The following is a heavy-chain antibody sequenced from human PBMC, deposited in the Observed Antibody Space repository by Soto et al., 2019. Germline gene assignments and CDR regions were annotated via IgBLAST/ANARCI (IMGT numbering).Heavy chain of an antibody. Sequence: EVQMLESGGGLVQPGGSLRLSCAASRFSFSDYVVNWVRQAPGKGLEWVATIGGSGDTYYADSVKGRFTISRDTSRNSVYLQMNSLRAEDTAVYHCASSGHCTPMKCTSFEIWGQGTTVTVSS. J-gene: IGHJ3*02. CDR1: RFSFSDYV. CDR2: IGGSGDT. V-gene: IGHV3-23*01. CDR3: ASSGHCTPMKCTSFEI. D-gene: IGHD2-8*01.